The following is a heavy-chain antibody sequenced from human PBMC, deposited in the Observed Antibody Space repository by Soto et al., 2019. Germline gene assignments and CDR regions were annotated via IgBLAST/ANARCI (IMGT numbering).Heavy chain of an antibody. D-gene: IGHD3-10*01. J-gene: IGHJ6*02. CDR3: VRVNYYYSGTDV. CDR2: TYYRSEWNT. V-gene: IGHV6-1*01. Sequence: PSRGLEWLGRTYYRSEWNTDYAESVKGRITINADTSKNTLHLQMNSLRAEDTAVYYGVRVNYYYSGTDVLGQGTTVPVSS.